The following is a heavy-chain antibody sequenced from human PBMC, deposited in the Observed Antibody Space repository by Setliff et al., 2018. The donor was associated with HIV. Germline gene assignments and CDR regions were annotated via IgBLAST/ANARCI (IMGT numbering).Heavy chain of an antibody. CDR3: VRDPIEGSPDYFDY. D-gene: IGHD1-26*01. Sequence: PGGSLRLSCTASGFASSSYVMSWVRQAPGKGLEWVAVMSTGGGIKICADSVKGRFAISRDNSRNTLFLQMNNLRPEDTATYYCVRDPIEGSPDYFDYWGQGALVTVSS. CDR2: MSTGGGIK. V-gene: IGHV3-30*03. CDR1: GFASSSYV. J-gene: IGHJ4*02.